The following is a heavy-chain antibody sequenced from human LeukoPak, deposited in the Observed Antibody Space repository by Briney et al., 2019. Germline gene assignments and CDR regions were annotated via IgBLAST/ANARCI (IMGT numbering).Heavy chain of an antibody. CDR2: ISSSSTI. V-gene: IGHV3-48*04. Sequence: GGSLRLSCAASGFTFSSYSMNWVRQAPGKGLEWVSYISSSSTIYYADSVKGRFTISRDNAKNSLYLQMNSLRAEDTAVYYCAREGIAVAGTVPGDYWGQGTLVTVSS. CDR3: AREGIAVAGTVPGDY. D-gene: IGHD6-19*01. CDR1: GFTFSSYS. J-gene: IGHJ4*02.